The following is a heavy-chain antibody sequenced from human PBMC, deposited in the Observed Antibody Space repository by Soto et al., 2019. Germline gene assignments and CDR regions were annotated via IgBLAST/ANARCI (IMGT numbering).Heavy chain of an antibody. D-gene: IGHD5-12*01. J-gene: IGHJ4*02. CDR2: IYYSGST. CDR1: GGSISSYY. CDR3: ARGYSGYDADY. V-gene: IGHV4-59*01. Sequence: QVQLQESGPGLVKPSETLSLTCTVSGGSISSYYWSWIRQPPGKGLEWIGYIYYSGSTNYNPSLKSRVTISVDTSKNQFSLKLSSVTAADTAVYYCARGYSGYDADYWGQGTLVTVSS.